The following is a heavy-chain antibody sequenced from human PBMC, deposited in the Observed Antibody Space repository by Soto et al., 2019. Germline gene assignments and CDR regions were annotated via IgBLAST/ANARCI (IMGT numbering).Heavy chain of an antibody. CDR1: GFTFNNYE. D-gene: IGHD2-21*02. Sequence: EVQLVESGGDLVQPGGSLRLSCAASGFTFNNYEMKWVRQAPGKGLEWISYIDTSSTIIYYADSVRGRFTTSRESAKNSLYLQMNSLRAEDTAVYYCAREEINCGGDCFSLWGQGTLVTVSS. V-gene: IGHV3-48*03. CDR3: AREEINCGGDCFSL. J-gene: IGHJ4*02. CDR2: IDTSSTII.